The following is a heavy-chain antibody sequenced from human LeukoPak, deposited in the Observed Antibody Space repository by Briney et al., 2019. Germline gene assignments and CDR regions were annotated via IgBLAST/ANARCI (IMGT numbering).Heavy chain of an antibody. Sequence: GGSLRLSCAASGFTFSNYWMTWVRQAPGKGLEWVGNIKKDGSKKYYVDSVKGRFTISRDNAKNSLYLQMNSLRAEDTAIYYCTRVGYIDEGIDYWGQGTLVTVSS. CDR3: TRVGYIDEGIDY. CDR2: IKKDGSKK. V-gene: IGHV3-7*04. J-gene: IGHJ4*02. CDR1: GFTFSNYW. D-gene: IGHD5-24*01.